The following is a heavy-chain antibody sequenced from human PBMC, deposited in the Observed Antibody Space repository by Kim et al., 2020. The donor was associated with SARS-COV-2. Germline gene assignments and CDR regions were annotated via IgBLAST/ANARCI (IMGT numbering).Heavy chain of an antibody. CDR1: GASISNYY. D-gene: IGHD3-10*01. CDR2: IYYSGST. V-gene: IGHV4-59*08. J-gene: IGHJ6*04. CDR3: ARRGLWFGDDMDV. Sequence: SETLSLTCTVSGASISNYYWSWIRQPPGKGLEWIGYIYYSGSTNYNPSLKSRVTISVDPSKNQFSLKLSSVTAADTAVYYSARRGLWFGDDMDVWGKGTTVPAPS.